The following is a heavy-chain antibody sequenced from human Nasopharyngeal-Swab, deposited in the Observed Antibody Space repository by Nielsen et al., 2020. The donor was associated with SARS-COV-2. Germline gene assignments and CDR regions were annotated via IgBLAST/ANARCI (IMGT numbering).Heavy chain of an antibody. CDR3: ARGSSVHAFDV. Sequence: GGSLRLSCVASGFTFNLYTINWVRQTPGKGLEWVSAISSTGDYIYHAASVKGRFTVSRDNSKNTLFLEMDSLRAEDTAVYYCARGSSVHAFDVWGQGTEVTVSS. V-gene: IGHV3-21*01. CDR1: GFTFNLYT. CDR2: ISSTGDYI. D-gene: IGHD3-10*01. J-gene: IGHJ3*01.